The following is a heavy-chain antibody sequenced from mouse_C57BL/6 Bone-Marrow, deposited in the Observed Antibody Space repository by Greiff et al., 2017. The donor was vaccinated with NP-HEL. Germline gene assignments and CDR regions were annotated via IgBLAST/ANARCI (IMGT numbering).Heavy chain of an antibody. CDR3: ARNWDASPYYFDY. CDR2: IWTGGGT. D-gene: IGHD4-1*01. J-gene: IGHJ2*01. Sequence: QVQLQQSGPGLVAPSQSLSITCTVSGFSLTSYAISWVRQPPGKGLEWLGVIWTGGGTHFNSALKSRLSISQDNSKSQVFLKMNRLQTDDTARYYCARNWDASPYYFDYGGQGTTLTVSS. V-gene: IGHV2-9-1*01. CDR1: GFSLTSYA.